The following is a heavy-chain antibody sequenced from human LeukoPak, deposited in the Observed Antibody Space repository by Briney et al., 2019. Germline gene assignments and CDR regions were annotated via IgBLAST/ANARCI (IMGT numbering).Heavy chain of an antibody. CDR3: VREDYCGGDCYSVS. CDR2: IYYSGST. CDR1: GGSISSYY. Sequence: SETLSLTXTVSGGSISSYYWSWIRQPPGKGLEWIGYIYYSGSTNYNPSLKSRVTISVDTSKNQYSLKLSSVTAADTAVYYCVREDYCGGDCYSVSWGQGTLVTVSS. D-gene: IGHD2-21*02. J-gene: IGHJ5*02. V-gene: IGHV4-59*01.